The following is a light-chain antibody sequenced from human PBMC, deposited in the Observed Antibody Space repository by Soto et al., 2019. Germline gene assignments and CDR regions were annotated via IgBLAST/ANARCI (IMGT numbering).Light chain of an antibody. CDR1: SPNIGSNT. CDR3: AAWDDSVNGVI. J-gene: IGLJ2*01. CDR2: SNN. Sequence: QAVLTQSPSASGTPGRRVTISCSGSSPNIGSNTVYWYQQLPGTAPKLLIDSNNQRPSGVSDRFSGSKSGTSASLAISGLQSEDEADYYCAAWDDSVNGVIFGGGTKLTVL. V-gene: IGLV1-44*01.